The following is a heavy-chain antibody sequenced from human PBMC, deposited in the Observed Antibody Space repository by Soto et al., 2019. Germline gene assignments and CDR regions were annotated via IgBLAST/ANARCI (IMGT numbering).Heavy chain of an antibody. CDR2: IYYSGST. Sequence: LSLTCTVSGGSISSSSYYWGWIRQPPGKGLEWIGSIYYSGSTYYNPSLKSRVTISVDTSKNQFSLKLSSVTAADTAVYYCATYDYVWGSSDYWGQGTLVT. CDR1: GGSISSSSYY. J-gene: IGHJ4*02. V-gene: IGHV4-39*01. CDR3: ATYDYVWGSSDY. D-gene: IGHD3-16*01.